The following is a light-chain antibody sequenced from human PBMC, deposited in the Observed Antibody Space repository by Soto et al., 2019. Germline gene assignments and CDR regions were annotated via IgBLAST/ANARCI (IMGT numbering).Light chain of an antibody. J-gene: IGKJ2*01. CDR3: QQYETFPT. V-gene: IGKV1-16*01. CDR1: QDISNY. Sequence: DIHMTQSPSSLSASVGDRVTITFRASQDISNYLAWFQLKPGKAPKSLIYAASNLQSGAPSRFSGSGSGTEFTLTISSLKPEDFATYTCQQYETFPTFGQGTKLEIK. CDR2: AAS.